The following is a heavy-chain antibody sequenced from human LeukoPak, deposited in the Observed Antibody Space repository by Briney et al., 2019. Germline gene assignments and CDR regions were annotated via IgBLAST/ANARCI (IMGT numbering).Heavy chain of an antibody. CDR1: GFTFSSYW. Sequence: PGGSLRLCCAASGFTFSSYWMSWVRQAPGKGLEWMANITQDGSDKYYVDSVKGRFTISRDNAKNSLYLQMNSLRAEDTAVYYFFFHAEDGIRDFDWLPEAWFDPWGQGTLVTVSS. CDR3: FFHAEDGIRDFDWLPEAWFDP. V-gene: IGHV3-7*03. D-gene: IGHD3-9*01. J-gene: IGHJ5*02. CDR2: ITQDGSDK.